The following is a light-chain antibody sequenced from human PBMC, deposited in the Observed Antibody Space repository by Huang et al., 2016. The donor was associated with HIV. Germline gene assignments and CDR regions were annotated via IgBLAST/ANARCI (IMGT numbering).Light chain of an antibody. J-gene: IGKJ2*01. CDR2: ATS. CDR3: QQYYSTPYT. Sequence: EIVMTQSPDTLSVSPGERATLSCRASQRVRDKLAWYQQKPGQAPRLLLHATSTRAACVPAGFSGSGSGTEFTLTISSLQAEDVALYHCQQYYSTPYTFGQGTTLEIK. V-gene: IGKV3-15*01. CDR1: QRVRDK.